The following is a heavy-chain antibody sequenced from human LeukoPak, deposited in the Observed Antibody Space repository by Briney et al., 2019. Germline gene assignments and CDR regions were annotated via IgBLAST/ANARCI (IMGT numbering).Heavy chain of an antibody. J-gene: IGHJ4*02. CDR2: IWYDGSNK. V-gene: IGHV3-33*06. Sequence: PGGSLRVSCAASGFTFSSYGMHWVRQAPGKGLEWVAVIWYDGSNKYYADSVKGRFTISRDNSKNTLYLQMNSLRAEDTAVYYCAKDPSPLVGPKYYFDYWGQGTLVTVSS. CDR1: GFTFSSYG. D-gene: IGHD1-26*01. CDR3: AKDPSPLVGPKYYFDY.